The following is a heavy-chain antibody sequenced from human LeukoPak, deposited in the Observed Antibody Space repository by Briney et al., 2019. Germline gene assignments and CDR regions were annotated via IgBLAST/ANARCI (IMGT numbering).Heavy chain of an antibody. CDR2: ISGSSSYI. CDR1: GFTFSSYN. Sequence: GGSLRLSCAASGFTFSSYNINWVRQAPGKGLEWVSSISGSSSYIYYADSVKGRFTISRDNAKNSLYLQMNSLRAEDTAVYYCARDGTYYYDSSRHTFWGQGTMVTVSS. CDR3: ARDGTYYYDSSRHTF. D-gene: IGHD3-22*01. J-gene: IGHJ3*01. V-gene: IGHV3-21*01.